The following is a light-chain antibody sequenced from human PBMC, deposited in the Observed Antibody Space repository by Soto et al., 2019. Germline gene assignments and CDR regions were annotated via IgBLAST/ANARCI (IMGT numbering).Light chain of an antibody. V-gene: IGLV3-9*01. CDR3: QVWDSSNVV. Sequence: SYELTQPLSVSVALGQTARITCGGNNIGSKNVHWYQQKPGQAPVLVIYRDSNRPSGIPERFSGSNSGNTATLTISRAQAGDEADYYCQVWDSSNVVFGGRTKVTVL. J-gene: IGLJ2*01. CDR2: RDS. CDR1: NIGSKN.